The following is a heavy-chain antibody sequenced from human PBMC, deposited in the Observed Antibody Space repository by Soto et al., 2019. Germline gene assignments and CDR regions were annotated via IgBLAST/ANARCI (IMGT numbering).Heavy chain of an antibody. CDR2: ISYDGSNK. V-gene: IGHV3-30*18. CDR1: GFTFSSYG. J-gene: IGHJ4*02. CDR3: AKGKSSGGGSYYFYFDY. D-gene: IGHD1-26*01. Sequence: GGSLRLSCAASGFTFSSYGMHWVRQAPGKGLEWVAVISYDGSNKYYADSVKGRFTISRDNSKNTLYLQMNSLRAEDTAVYYCAKGKSSGGGSYYFYFDYWGQGTLVTVSS.